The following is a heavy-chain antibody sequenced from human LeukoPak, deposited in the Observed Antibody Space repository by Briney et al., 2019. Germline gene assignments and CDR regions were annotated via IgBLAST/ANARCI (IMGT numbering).Heavy chain of an antibody. CDR2: IYYSGST. D-gene: IGHD6-13*01. CDR3: AREGYSSSWNPLYYYYYYMDV. CDR1: GGSISSYY. Sequence: SETLSLTCTVSGGSISSYYWSWIRQPPGKGLEWIGYIYYSGSTYYNPSLKSRVTISVDTSKNQFSLKLSSVTAADTAVYYCAREGYSSSWNPLYYYYYYMDVWGKGTTVTVSS. V-gene: IGHV4-4*08. J-gene: IGHJ6*03.